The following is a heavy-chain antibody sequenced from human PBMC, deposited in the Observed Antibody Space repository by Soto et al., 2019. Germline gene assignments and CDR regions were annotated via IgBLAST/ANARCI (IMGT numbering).Heavy chain of an antibody. J-gene: IGHJ4*02. D-gene: IGHD6-13*01. Sequence: GASVKVSCKASGGTFSSYSMSWVRQAPGQGLECMGGIIPIFGTANYAQKFQGRVTITADESTSTAYMELSSLRSEDTAVYYCARDPFAAGTLIGIFDYWGQGTLVTVSS. CDR3: ARDPFAAGTLIGIFDY. CDR1: GGTFSSYS. CDR2: IIPIFGTA. V-gene: IGHV1-69*13.